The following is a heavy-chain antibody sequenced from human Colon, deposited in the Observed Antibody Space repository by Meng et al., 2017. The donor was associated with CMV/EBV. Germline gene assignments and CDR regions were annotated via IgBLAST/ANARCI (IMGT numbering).Heavy chain of an antibody. CDR1: EFTASSYA. D-gene: IGHD2-15*01. V-gene: IGHV3-30*04. Sequence: GGSLRLSCTASEFTASSYAVHWVRQAPGKGLEWVALIAFDGRTKYNTDSVKGRFTISRDRSKNTVYLHMSSLRGDDTALYYCARAGDIVEVSDPLRDNYYYYGMDHWGQGTTVTVSS. J-gene: IGHJ6*02. CDR3: ARAGDIVEVSDPLRDNYYYYGMDH. CDR2: IAFDGRTK.